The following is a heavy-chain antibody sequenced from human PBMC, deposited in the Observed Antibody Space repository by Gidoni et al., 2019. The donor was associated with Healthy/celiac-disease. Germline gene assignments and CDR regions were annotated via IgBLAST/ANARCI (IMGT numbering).Heavy chain of an antibody. CDR1: GFTFSSYD. J-gene: IGHJ6*02. D-gene: IGHD3-22*01. CDR3: ARASTYYYDSSGRTLPVRGMDV. Sequence: EVQLVESGGGLVQPGGSLRLSCSASGFTFSSYDMHWVRQPTGKGRGWVSVIGTAGDTYYAGSVKGRFTISRENVKNSLYLQMNSLRAGDTAVYYCARASTYYYDSSGRTLPVRGMDVWGQGTTVTVSS. CDR2: IGTAGDT. V-gene: IGHV3-13*04.